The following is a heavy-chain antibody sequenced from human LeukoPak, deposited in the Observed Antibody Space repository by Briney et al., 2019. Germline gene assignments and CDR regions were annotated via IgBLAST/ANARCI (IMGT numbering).Heavy chain of an antibody. V-gene: IGHV1-69*01. CDR3: AREGNYYYDSSGYLSP. Sequence: SVKVSCTASGGTFSSYAISWVRQAPGQGLEWMGGIIPIFGTANYAQKFQGRVTITADESTSTAYMELSSLRSEDTAVYYCAREGNYYYDSSGYLSPWGQGTLVTVSS. D-gene: IGHD3-22*01. CDR2: IIPIFGTA. J-gene: IGHJ5*02. CDR1: GGTFSSYA.